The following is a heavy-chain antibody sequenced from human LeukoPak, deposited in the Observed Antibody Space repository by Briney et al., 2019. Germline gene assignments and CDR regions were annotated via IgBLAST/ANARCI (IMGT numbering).Heavy chain of an antibody. CDR1: GYTFTAYY. D-gene: IGHD4-17*01. V-gene: IGHV1-2*02. J-gene: IGHJ4*02. CDR3: ARVISTFSGYGDERSDF. CDR2: INPNSGVT. Sequence: ASVKVSCKASGYTFTAYYIHWVRQAPGQGLEWMGWINPNSGVTTYAQKFQGRVTMTRDTSITTAYMEASRLESDDTAVYYCARVISTFSGYGDERSDFWGQGTLVTVSS.